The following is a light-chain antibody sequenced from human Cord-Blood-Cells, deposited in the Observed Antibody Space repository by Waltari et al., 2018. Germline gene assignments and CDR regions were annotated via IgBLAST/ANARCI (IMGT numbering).Light chain of an antibody. Sequence: VCAQSGATVSLGRGQRATLSCRASQSVSSYLAWYQQKPGQAPRLLIYDASNRATGIPARFSGSGSGTDLTLTISSLLTEEFAVYYCQQRSNWPLTFGGGTKVEIK. CDR2: DAS. V-gene: IGKV3-11*01. CDR3: QQRSNWPLT. J-gene: IGKJ4*01. CDR1: QSVSSY.